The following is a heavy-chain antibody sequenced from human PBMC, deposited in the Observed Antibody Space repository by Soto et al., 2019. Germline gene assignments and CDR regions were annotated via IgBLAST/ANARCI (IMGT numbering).Heavy chain of an antibody. CDR1: GFTFSHYA. Sequence: GSLRLSCTASGFTFSHYALHWVRQSPAKGLEWVAAISSDGTNKYYGDSVKGRFTISRDNSKSTLYVQMNSLISEDTAVYYCARGSYGYFDYWGQGTLVTVSS. V-gene: IGHV3-30*04. CDR3: ARGSYGYFDY. D-gene: IGHD3-10*01. J-gene: IGHJ4*02. CDR2: ISSDGTNK.